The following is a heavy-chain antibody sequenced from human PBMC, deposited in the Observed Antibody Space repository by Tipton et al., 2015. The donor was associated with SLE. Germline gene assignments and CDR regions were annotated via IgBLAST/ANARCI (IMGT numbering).Heavy chain of an antibody. V-gene: IGHV3-7*01. D-gene: IGHD4-17*01. Sequence: GSLRLSCVDSGLRFSGYWMTWVRQAPGKGLEWVANINQDGSEEYYVESVKGRFTISRDNAKNSLYLQMNSLRVEDTAVYYCARQGDFHDYGDYRDAFDMWGQGTLVGVSS. CDR2: INQDGSEE. J-gene: IGHJ3*02. CDR3: ARQGDFHDYGDYRDAFDM. CDR1: GLRFSGYW.